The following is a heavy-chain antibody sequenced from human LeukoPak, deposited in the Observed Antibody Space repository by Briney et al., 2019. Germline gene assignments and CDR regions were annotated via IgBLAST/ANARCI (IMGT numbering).Heavy chain of an antibody. Sequence: GGSLRLSCAASGFTVSSNYMSWVRQAPGKGLEWVSVIYSGGSTYYADSVKGRFTISRDNSKNTLYLQMNSLRAEDTAVYYCARDNFDSSSGYWGQGTLVTVSS. J-gene: IGHJ4*02. CDR2: IYSGGST. D-gene: IGHD6-13*01. CDR1: GFTVSSNY. CDR3: ARDNFDSSSGY. V-gene: IGHV3-53*01.